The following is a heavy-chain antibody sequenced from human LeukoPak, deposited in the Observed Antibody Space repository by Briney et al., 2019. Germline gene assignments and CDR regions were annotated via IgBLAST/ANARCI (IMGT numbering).Heavy chain of an antibody. CDR1: QFSFTTYT. V-gene: IGHV3-23*01. Sequence: QAGGSLRLSCAASQFSFTTYTMAWVHQAPGKGLEWVSTISGTGGSTTYADSVKGRFTISRDNSKNTLYHQMNSLRAEDTAIFYCATHLSSGFYYFDYWGRGTLVTVSS. D-gene: IGHD6-19*01. CDR3: ATHLSSGFYYFDY. CDR2: ISGTGGST. J-gene: IGHJ4*02.